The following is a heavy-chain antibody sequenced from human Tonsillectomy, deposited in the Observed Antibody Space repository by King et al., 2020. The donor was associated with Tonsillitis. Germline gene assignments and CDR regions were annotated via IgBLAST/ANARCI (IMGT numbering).Heavy chain of an antibody. D-gene: IGHD4-17*01. CDR1: GYTFTSYD. CDR2: MNPNSGDT. V-gene: IGHV1-8*01. Sequence: VQLVESGAEVKKPGASVKVSCKPSGYTFTSYDINWVRQAPGQGLEWMGWMNPNSGDTAYAQKLQGRVTMTRNTSISTHYMELSSLRAEDTAVYYCVSWDYGDHILLPFDPWGQGPLVLVSS. CDR3: VSWDYGDHILLPFDP. J-gene: IGHJ5*02.